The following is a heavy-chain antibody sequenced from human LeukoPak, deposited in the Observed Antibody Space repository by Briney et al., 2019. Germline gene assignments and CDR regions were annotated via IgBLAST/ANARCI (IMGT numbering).Heavy chain of an antibody. V-gene: IGHV3-21*01. J-gene: IGHJ4*02. CDR3: ARGLMGGYPRFDY. CDR1: GFTLSSHS. D-gene: IGHD3-22*01. CDR2: ISSSSSYI. Sequence: GGSLRLSCAASGFTLSSHSMNWVRQAPGKGLEWVSSISSSSSYIYYADSVKGRFTISRDNAKNSLYLQMNSLRAEDTAVYYCARGLMGGYPRFDYWGQGTLVTVSS.